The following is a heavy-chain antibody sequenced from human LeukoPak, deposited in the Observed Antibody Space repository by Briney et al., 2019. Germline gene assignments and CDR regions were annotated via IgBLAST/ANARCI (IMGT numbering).Heavy chain of an antibody. CDR3: ARAATYSSTWYFDY. CDR2: IYSGGST. D-gene: IGHD6-13*01. CDR1: GFTVSSNY. V-gene: IGHV3-66*01. J-gene: IGHJ4*02. Sequence: PTGGSLRLSCAASGFTVSSNYMSWVRQAPGKGLEWVSIIYSGGSTYYADSVKGRFTISRDNSKSTLYLQMYSLRAEDTAVYFCARAATYSSTWYFDYWGQGTLVTISS.